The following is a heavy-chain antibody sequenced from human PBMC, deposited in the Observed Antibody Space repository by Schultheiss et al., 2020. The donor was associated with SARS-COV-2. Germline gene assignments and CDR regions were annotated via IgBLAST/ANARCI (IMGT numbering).Heavy chain of an antibody. Sequence: SETLSLTCAVYGGSFSGHYWSWIRQPPGKGLEWIGYIYYSGSTNYNPSLKSRVTISVDTSKNQFSLKLSSVTAADTAVYYCARERGAYSNYVDYWGQGTLVTVSS. J-gene: IGHJ4*02. V-gene: IGHV4-59*11. D-gene: IGHD4-11*01. CDR1: GGSFSGHY. CDR3: ARERGAYSNYVDY. CDR2: IYYSGST.